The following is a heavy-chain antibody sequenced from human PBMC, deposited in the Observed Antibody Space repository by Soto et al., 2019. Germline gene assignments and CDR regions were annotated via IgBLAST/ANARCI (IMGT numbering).Heavy chain of an antibody. J-gene: IGHJ4*02. D-gene: IGHD3-10*01. CDR1: GGTFSSYA. V-gene: IGHV1-69*05. Sequence: SVKVSCKASGGTFSSYAISWVRQAPGQGLEWMGGIIPIFGTENYAQRFQGRVTMTRNTSINTAYMELRSLRSQDTAVYYCARGSPGPVDHWGQGTQVTVSS. CDR2: IIPIFGTE. CDR3: ARGSPGPVDH.